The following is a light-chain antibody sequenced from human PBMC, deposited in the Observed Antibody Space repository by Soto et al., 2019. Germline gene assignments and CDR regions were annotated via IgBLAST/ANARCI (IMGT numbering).Light chain of an antibody. CDR1: QSVSSSY. V-gene: IGKV3-20*01. Sequence: GERATLSCRASQSVSSSYLACYQQKPGQAPRLLMYGASSSATGIPDRFSGSGSGTELTLTISIFLHADDGVRYCRQYYKWLPHPFG. CDR3: RQYYKWLPHP. J-gene: IGKJ5*01. CDR2: GAS.